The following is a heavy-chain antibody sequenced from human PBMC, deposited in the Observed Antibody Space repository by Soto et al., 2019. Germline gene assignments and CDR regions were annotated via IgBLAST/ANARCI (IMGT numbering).Heavy chain of an antibody. J-gene: IGHJ6*02. CDR1: GGSISSYY. D-gene: IGHD1-26*01. V-gene: IGHV4-4*07. CDR3: AREVWDRTYYYYGMDV. Sequence: QVQLQESGPGLVKPSETLSLTCTVSGGSISSYYWSWIRQPAGKGLAWIGRIYTSGSTNYNPSLKSRVTRSVDTSKNQFARKLSSVTAADTAVYYCAREVWDRTYYYYGMDVWGQGTTVTVSS. CDR2: IYTSGST.